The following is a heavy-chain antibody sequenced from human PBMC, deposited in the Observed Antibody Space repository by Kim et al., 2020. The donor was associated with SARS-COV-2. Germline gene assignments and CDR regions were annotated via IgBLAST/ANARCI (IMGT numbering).Heavy chain of an antibody. Sequence: GGSLRLSCAVSGITFSSNWMHWVRQVPGKGLEWVADINEDGSQKYYVDSVRGRFTISRDNAKNSVSLQMNSLRDEDTAVYYCAKAVEIRGQGALVTV. CDR3: AKAVEI. CDR1: GITFSSNW. D-gene: IGHD2-21*01. J-gene: IGHJ4*02. CDR2: INEDGSQK. V-gene: IGHV3-7*03.